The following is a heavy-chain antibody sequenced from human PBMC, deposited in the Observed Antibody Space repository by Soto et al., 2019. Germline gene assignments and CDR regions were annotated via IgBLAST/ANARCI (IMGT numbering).Heavy chain of an antibody. CDR1: GFTFSSYG. J-gene: IGHJ4*02. CDR3: AKDLDSSGYLDY. V-gene: IGHV3-30*18. Sequence: QVQLVESGGGVVQPGRSLRLSCAASGFTFSSYGMHWVRQAPGKELEWVAVISYDGSNKYYADSVKGRFTISRDNSKNTPYLQMNSLRAEDTAVYYCAKDLDSSGYLDYWGQGTLVTVSS. D-gene: IGHD3-22*01. CDR2: ISYDGSNK.